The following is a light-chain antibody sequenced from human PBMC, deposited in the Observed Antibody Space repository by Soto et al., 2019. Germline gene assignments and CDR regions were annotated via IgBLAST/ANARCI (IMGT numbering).Light chain of an antibody. V-gene: IGKV3-20*01. CDR1: QSVSSAY. CDR3: QQYGSSLYT. Sequence: EAVLTQSPGTLSLSPGERATLSCRASQSVSSAYLAWYQQKPGQAPRLLIYGASSRVTVIPDRFSGPWSWTDFTLTINRLEPKDFGVYYCQQYGSSLYTSGQGTTLDIK. J-gene: IGKJ2*01. CDR2: GAS.